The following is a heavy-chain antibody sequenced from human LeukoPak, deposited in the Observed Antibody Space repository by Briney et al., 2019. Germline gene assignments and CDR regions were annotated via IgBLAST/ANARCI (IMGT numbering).Heavy chain of an antibody. V-gene: IGHV3-7*03. Sequence: GGSLTLSCAASGFPFSSYWMSWLRQAPGKGVEWVANMKQDGSEKYYVDSVRGRFTISRDNAKNSLYLQMNSLRAEDTAVYYCARDEIALTGYAFSNWGQGTLVTVSS. J-gene: IGHJ4*02. CDR1: GFPFSSYW. CDR3: ARDEIALTGYAFSN. D-gene: IGHD3-9*01. CDR2: MKQDGSEK.